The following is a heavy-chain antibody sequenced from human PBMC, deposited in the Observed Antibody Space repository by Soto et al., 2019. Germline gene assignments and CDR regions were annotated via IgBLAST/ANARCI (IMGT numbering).Heavy chain of an antibody. V-gene: IGHV1-18*01. D-gene: IGHD4-17*01. CDR2: ISAYNGNT. Sequence: ASVKVSCKASCYTFTSYGISWVRQAHGQGPEWMGGISAYNGNTNYAQKLQGRVTMTTDTSTSTAYMELRSPRSEDRAVYYCERSYVDSGAHCRSYYYYYIDVWGKGSRVTVSS. J-gene: IGHJ6*03. CDR1: CYTFTSYG. CDR3: ERSYVDSGAHCRSYYYYYIDV.